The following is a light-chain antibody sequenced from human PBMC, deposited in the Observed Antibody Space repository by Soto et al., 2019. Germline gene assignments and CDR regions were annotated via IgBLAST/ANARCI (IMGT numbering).Light chain of an antibody. J-gene: IGKJ5*01. CDR3: QQVNDYPIT. Sequence: DIQMTQSPSTLSASVGDRVTITCRASQSISNWLAWYQQKPGKAPKLLIYKTSNLESGVPSRFSGSGSGTEFTLTISSLQPEDFATYHCQQVNDYPITFGQGTRLEIK. CDR1: QSISNW. CDR2: KTS. V-gene: IGKV1-5*03.